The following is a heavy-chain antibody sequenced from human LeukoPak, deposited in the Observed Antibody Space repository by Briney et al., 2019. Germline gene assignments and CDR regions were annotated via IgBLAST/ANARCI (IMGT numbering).Heavy chain of an antibody. Sequence: SETLSLTCAVSGGSISSGGYSWSWIRRPPGKGLEWIGYIYHSGSTYYIPSLKSRVTISVDRSKNQFSLKLSSVTAADTAVYYCARGRYSSSYPYFDYWGQGTLVTVSS. D-gene: IGHD6-13*01. CDR1: GGSISSGGYS. J-gene: IGHJ4*02. V-gene: IGHV4-30-2*01. CDR2: IYHSGST. CDR3: ARGRYSSSYPYFDY.